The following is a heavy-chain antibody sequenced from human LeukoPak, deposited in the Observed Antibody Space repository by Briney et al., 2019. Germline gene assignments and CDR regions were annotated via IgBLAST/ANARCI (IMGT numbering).Heavy chain of an antibody. CDR1: GGSFSGYY. D-gene: IGHD6-13*01. CDR2: INHSGST. CDR3: ARVPSSWYYYWFDP. J-gene: IGHJ5*02. V-gene: IGHV4-34*01. Sequence: SETLSLTCAVYGGSFSGYYWSWIRQPPGKGLEWIGEINHSGSTNYNPSLKSRVTISVDTSKNQFSLKLSSVTAADTAVYYCARVPSSWYYYWFDPWGQGTLVTVSS.